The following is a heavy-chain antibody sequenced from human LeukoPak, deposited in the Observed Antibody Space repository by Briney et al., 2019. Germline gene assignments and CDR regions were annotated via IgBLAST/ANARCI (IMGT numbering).Heavy chain of an antibody. CDR2: ISWNSGIL. CDR1: GFTFDDYA. Sequence: GGSLRLSCAASGFTFDDYAMNWVRQAPGKGLEWVSGISWNSGILGYADSVKGRFSISRDNAKNSLYLQMNSLRPEDTALYYCAKDLYSSGWFHAFDYWGQGILVTVSS. V-gene: IGHV3-9*01. CDR3: AKDLYSSGWFHAFDY. D-gene: IGHD6-19*01. J-gene: IGHJ4*02.